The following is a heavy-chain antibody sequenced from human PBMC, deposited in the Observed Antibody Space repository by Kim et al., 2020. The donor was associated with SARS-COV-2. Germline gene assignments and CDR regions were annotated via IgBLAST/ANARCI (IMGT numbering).Heavy chain of an antibody. CDR1: GFTFSDYY. D-gene: IGHD3-22*01. CDR2: ISSSGSTI. Sequence: GGSLRLSCAASGFTFSDYYMSWIRQAPGKGLEWVSYISSSGSTIYYADSVKGRFTISRDNAKNSLYLQMNSLRAEDTAVYYCARAITYYYDSSGYFHWGQGTLVTVSS. CDR3: ARAITYYYDSSGYFH. V-gene: IGHV3-11*04. J-gene: IGHJ1*01.